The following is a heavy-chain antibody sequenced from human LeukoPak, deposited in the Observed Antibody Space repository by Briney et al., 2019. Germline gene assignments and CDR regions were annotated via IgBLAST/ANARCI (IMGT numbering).Heavy chain of an antibody. CDR2: IYHSGTT. D-gene: IGHD2-15*01. J-gene: IGHJ5*02. CDR3: ARLLPLNWFDP. Sequence: SETLSLTCTVSGYSISSGYYWGWIRQPPGKGLEWIGSIYHSGTTYYNPSLKSRVTLSVDASKNQFSLKLSSVTAADTAVYYCARLLPLNWFDPWGQGTLVTVSS. V-gene: IGHV4-38-2*02. CDR1: GYSISSGYY.